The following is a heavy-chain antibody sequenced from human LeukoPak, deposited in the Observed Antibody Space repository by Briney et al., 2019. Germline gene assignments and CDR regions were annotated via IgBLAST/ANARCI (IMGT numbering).Heavy chain of an antibody. CDR2: IIGYNGYT. D-gene: IGHD1-26*01. V-gene: IGHV1-18*01. CDR3: ASFECRVIVGAITCYYYYGMDV. Sequence: ASVKVSCKASGYTFTKYGVSWVRQAPGQGLEWMGWIIGYNGYTNYAQKFQFRVTITTDTSTSTAYMELSSLRSEDTAVYYCASFECRVIVGAITCYYYYGMDVWGQGTTVTVSS. J-gene: IGHJ6*01. CDR1: GYTFTKYG.